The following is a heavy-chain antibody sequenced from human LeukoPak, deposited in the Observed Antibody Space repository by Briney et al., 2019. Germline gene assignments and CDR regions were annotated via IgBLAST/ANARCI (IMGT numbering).Heavy chain of an antibody. V-gene: IGHV3-33*06. D-gene: IGHD4-17*01. CDR1: GGTFSSYG. Sequence: SCKASGGTFSSYGMHWVRQAPGKGLEWVAVIWDDGTNKYYADSVKGRFTISRDNSKNTLYLQMNSLRAEDTAVYYCAKRAVTSNYYYGLDVWGQGTTVTVSS. CDR2: IWDDGTNK. CDR3: AKRAVTSNYYYGLDV. J-gene: IGHJ6*02.